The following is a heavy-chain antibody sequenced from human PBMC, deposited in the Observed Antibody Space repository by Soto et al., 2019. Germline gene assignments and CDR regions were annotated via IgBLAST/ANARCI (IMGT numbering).Heavy chain of an antibody. J-gene: IGHJ6*02. D-gene: IGHD3-22*01. CDR1: GFTFSDYS. CDR2: ISTSSTYI. V-gene: IGHV3-21*01. CDR3: ATPRHYFDSSGYYPADYYYGMDV. Sequence: EVQLVESGGGLVKPGGSLRHSCAASGFTFSDYSMNWVRQVPGKGLEWVSSISTSSTYIHYADSVKGRFTISRDNAKNSLYLQMNSLRAEDTAVYYCATPRHYFDSSGYYPADYYYGMDVWGQGTTVTVSS.